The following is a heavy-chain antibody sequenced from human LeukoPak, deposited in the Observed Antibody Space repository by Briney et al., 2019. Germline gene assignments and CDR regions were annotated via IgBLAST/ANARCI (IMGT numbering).Heavy chain of an antibody. Sequence: GEYLKISCQGSGYRFTSYWIAWGRQMPGKGLEWMGIVYPGDSDTSYSPSFQGQVTISVDKSISTAYLQWSSLRASDSAIYYCARHDGPLVAGMLDLWGQGTLVTVSS. V-gene: IGHV5-51*01. CDR3: ARHDGPLVAGMLDL. CDR1: GYRFTSYW. D-gene: IGHD6-19*01. CDR2: VYPGDSDT. J-gene: IGHJ5*02.